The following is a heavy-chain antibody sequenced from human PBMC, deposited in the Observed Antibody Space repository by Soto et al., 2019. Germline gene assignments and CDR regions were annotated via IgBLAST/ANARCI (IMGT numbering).Heavy chain of an antibody. CDR3: ARTLSSTMTTYLFAY. J-gene: IGHJ4*02. D-gene: IGHD4-17*01. CDR1: GLTFSSYS. CDR2: ISSTSSYI. V-gene: IGHV3-21*01. Sequence: PGGSLRLSCAASGLTFSSYSMNWVRQAPGKGLEWVSSISSTSSYIYYADSVKGRFTVSRDNAKNSLYLQMNSLRAEDTAVYYCARTLSSTMTTYLFAYWGQGTLVTVSS.